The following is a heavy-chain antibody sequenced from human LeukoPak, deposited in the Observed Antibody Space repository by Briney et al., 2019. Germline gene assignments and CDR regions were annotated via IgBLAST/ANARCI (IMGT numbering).Heavy chain of an antibody. CDR1: GGSISSGNSY. J-gene: IGHJ4*02. CDR2: IYHSGST. V-gene: IGHV4-39*01. Sequence: SETLSLTCTVSGGSISSGNSYWGWIRQAPGRGLEWIGNIYHSGSTYYNPSLKSRVTISVDTSKNQFSLKLNSVTAADPAVYYGARATYYVWGSYLSVDYWGQAILVTVSS. D-gene: IGHD3-16*01. CDR3: ARATYYVWGSYLSVDY.